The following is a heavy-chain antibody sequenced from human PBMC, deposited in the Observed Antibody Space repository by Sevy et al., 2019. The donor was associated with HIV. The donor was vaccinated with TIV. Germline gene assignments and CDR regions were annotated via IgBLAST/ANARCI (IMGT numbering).Heavy chain of an antibody. CDR3: SRALATVDTSEYYFDY. D-gene: IGHD4-17*01. J-gene: IGHJ4*02. Sequence: GGSLRLSCTSSGFTFGDYAMSWFRQAPGKGLEWVAFIRRNSYEPYGGTTEYAASVKGRFTISRDDSNSIAYLQMNSLKTEDTAVYYCSRALATVDTSEYYFDYRGQGVLVTVSS. CDR1: GFTFGDYA. V-gene: IGHV3-49*03. CDR2: IRRNSYEPYGGTT.